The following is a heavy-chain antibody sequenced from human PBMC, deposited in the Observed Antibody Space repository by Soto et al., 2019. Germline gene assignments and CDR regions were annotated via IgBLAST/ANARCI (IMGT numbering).Heavy chain of an antibody. CDR3: ATYGSGSYKPTTFDY. Sequence: QVQLQESGPGLVKPSQTLSLTCTVSGGSISSGGYYWSWIRQHPGKGLEWIGYIYYSGSTYYNPSLTSRVTISVDPSKNQFSLKLSSVTAADTAVYYCATYGSGSYKPTTFDYWGQGTLVTVSS. J-gene: IGHJ4*02. D-gene: IGHD3-10*01. CDR2: IYYSGST. V-gene: IGHV4-31*03. CDR1: GGSISSGGYY.